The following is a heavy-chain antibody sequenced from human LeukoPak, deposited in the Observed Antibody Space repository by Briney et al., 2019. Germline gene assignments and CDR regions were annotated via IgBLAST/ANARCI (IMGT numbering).Heavy chain of an antibody. V-gene: IGHV3-33*01. J-gene: IGHJ4*02. Sequence: GGSLRLSCAASGFTFSSYGMHWVRQAPGKGLEWVAVIWYDGSNKYYADSVKGRFTISRDNSKNTLYLQMNSLRAEDTALYYCARVNYGSGSYTYYFDYWGQGTLVTVSS. CDR3: ARVNYGSGSYTYYFDY. CDR1: GFTFSSYG. CDR2: IWYDGSNK. D-gene: IGHD3-10*01.